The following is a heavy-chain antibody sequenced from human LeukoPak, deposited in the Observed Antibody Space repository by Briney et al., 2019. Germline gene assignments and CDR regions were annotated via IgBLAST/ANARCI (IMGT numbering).Heavy chain of an antibody. D-gene: IGHD6-19*01. Sequence: SETLSLTCTVSGGSVTSDYWSWIRQPAGKGLEWIGRIYFSGSINYNPSLRSQVAMSVDTSKNQLSLRLSSVTAADTAVYYCARGAGPFDYWGQGTLVTVSS. CDR1: GGSVTSDY. V-gene: IGHV4-4*07. J-gene: IGHJ4*02. CDR2: IYFSGSI. CDR3: ARGAGPFDY.